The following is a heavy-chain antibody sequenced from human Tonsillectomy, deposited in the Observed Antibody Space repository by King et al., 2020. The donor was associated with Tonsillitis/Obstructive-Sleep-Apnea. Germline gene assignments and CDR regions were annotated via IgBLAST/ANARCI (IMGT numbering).Heavy chain of an antibody. CDR3: ARIGTTGYFDY. Sequence: VQLQESGPGLVKTSGTLSLTCAVSGGSISNSNWWSWVRQPPGKGLEWIGEISHSGSPNYNPSLKIRVTLSIDKSKNQFSLKLSSVTAADTAVYYCARIGTTGYFDYWGQGTLVTVSS. CDR1: GGSISNSNW. CDR2: ISHSGSP. D-gene: IGHD1-14*01. J-gene: IGHJ4*02. V-gene: IGHV4-4*02.